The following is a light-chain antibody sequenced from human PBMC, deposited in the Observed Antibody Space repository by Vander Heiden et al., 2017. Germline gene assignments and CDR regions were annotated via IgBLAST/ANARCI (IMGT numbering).Light chain of an antibody. CDR2: AAS. CDR1: QSISSY. V-gene: IGKV1-39*01. Sequence: EMQPTPSPSSLSASVGDRVTITFRASQSISSYLNWYQQKPGKSPKLLIYAASSLQSGVPSRFSGSGSGTDFTLTISSLQPEDFATYYCQQSYSTPPTFGGGTKVEIK. J-gene: IGKJ4*01. CDR3: QQSYSTPPT.